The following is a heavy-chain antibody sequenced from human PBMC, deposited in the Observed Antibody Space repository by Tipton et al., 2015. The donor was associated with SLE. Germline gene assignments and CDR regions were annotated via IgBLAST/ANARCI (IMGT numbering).Heavy chain of an antibody. J-gene: IGHJ6*03. V-gene: IGHV4-59*01. Sequence: LRLSCTVSGGSISSYSWSWIRQLPGKGLAWIGDIYYSGSTNYNPSLKSRVTISIDTSKNHFSLKVNSVTAADTAAYYCARGYYYYMDVWGKGTTVTVAS. CDR3: ARGYYYYMDV. CDR1: GGSISSYS. CDR2: IYYSGST.